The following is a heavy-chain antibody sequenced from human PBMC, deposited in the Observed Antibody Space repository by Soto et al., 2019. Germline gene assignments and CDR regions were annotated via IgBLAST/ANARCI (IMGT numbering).Heavy chain of an antibody. V-gene: IGHV5-51*01. D-gene: IGHD2-2*01. CDR3: ARRYCNTTISDPSFVP. J-gene: IGHJ5*02. CDR2: IYPGDSDT. Sequence: GESLKISCTGVGYSFTSYWIAWVRQMPGKGLEWMGIIYPGDSDTRYSPSFQGQVTISADKSITTVYLQWSSLKASDTAMYYCARRYCNTTISDPSFVPWGQATLVTVSS. CDR1: GYSFTSYW.